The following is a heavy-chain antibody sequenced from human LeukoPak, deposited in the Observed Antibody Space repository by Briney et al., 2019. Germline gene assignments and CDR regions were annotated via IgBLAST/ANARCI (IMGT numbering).Heavy chain of an antibody. Sequence: ASVKVSRKASGYTFTSYYMHWVRQAPGQGLEWMGIIDPSGGSTSYAQKFQGRVTMTRDTSTSTVYMELSSLRSEDTAVYYCARGRAYYDFWSGFNYWGQGTLVTVSS. CDR1: GYTFTSYY. V-gene: IGHV1-46*01. CDR3: ARGRAYYDFWSGFNY. D-gene: IGHD3-3*01. CDR2: IDPSGGST. J-gene: IGHJ4*02.